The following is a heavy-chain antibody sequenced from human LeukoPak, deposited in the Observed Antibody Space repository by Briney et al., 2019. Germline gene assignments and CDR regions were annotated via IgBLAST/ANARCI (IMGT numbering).Heavy chain of an antibody. Sequence: SETLCLSCTVSGGSISIYYWSWIRQPAGKGLEWVGRIYTSGSTNYNPALERRVTIPVDTSKNQFSLKLSTVTAADTAVDYCARGGKEWYYYYYGMDAWGQGTTVTVSS. J-gene: IGHJ6*02. V-gene: IGHV4-4*07. D-gene: IGHD3-3*01. CDR3: ARGGKEWYYYYYGMDA. CDR1: GGSISIYY. CDR2: IYTSGST.